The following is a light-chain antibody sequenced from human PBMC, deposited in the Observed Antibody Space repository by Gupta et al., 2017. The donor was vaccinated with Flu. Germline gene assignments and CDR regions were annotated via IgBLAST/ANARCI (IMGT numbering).Light chain of an antibody. J-gene: IGKJ2*02. V-gene: IGKV2-30*01. CDR1: QSLVYKNGITY. Sequence: DVVMSQSPLSLSVTLGQTASISCRSSQSLVYKNGITYLTWFQQRAGQSPRRLIYVVSNRDSGVPDRSSSSGSITDFTLKISRVEAEDVGVYYCKQDTNPWTFGQGTKLEIK. CDR3: KQDTNPWT. CDR2: VVS.